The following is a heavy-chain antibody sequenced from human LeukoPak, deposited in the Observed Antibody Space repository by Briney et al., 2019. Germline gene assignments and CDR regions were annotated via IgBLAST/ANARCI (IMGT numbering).Heavy chain of an antibody. CDR3: ARRPWFSSSSWASSPHFDY. CDR2: IYYSGST. J-gene: IGHJ4*02. Sequence: SSETLSLTCTVSGGSISSSSYYWGWIRQPPGKGLVWIGSIYYSGSTYYNPSLKSRVTISVDTSKNQFSLKLSSVTAADTAVYYCARRPWFSSSSWASSPHFDYWGQGTLVTVSS. CDR1: GGSISSSSYY. V-gene: IGHV4-39*07. D-gene: IGHD6-6*01.